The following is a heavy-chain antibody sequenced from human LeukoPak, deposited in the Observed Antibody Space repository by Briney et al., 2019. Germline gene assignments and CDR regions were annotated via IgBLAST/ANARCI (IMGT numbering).Heavy chain of an antibody. CDR2: IYYSGST. CDR3: AKSVVPAAGGSYDAFDI. D-gene: IGHD2-2*01. CDR1: GGSISSGDYY. V-gene: IGHV4-30-4*08. J-gene: IGHJ3*02. Sequence: SQTLSLTXTVSGGSISSGDYYWSWIRQPPGKGLEWIGYIYYSGSTYYNPSLKSRVTISVDTSKNQFSLKLSSVTAADTAVYYCAKSVVPAAGGSYDAFDIWGQGTMVTVSS.